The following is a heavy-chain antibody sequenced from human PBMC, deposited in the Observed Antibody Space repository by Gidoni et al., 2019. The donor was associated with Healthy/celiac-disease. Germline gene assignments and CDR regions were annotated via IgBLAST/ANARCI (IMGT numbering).Heavy chain of an antibody. CDR3: ARHEFDSSGCGRVYYFDY. J-gene: IGHJ4*02. Sequence: QLQLQESGPGLVKPSETLSLTCTVSGGSISSSSYYWGLIRQPPGKGLEWIGSIYYSGSTYYNPSLKSRVTISVDTSKNQFSLKLSSVTAADTAVYYCARHEFDSSGCGRVYYFDYWGQGTLVTVSS. CDR2: IYYSGST. D-gene: IGHD3-22*01. CDR1: GGSISSSSYY. V-gene: IGHV4-39*01.